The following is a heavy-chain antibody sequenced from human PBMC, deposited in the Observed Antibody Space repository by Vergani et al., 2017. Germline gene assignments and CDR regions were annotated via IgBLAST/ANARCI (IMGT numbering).Heavy chain of an antibody. CDR3: ARDLHDYGDYRALRY. D-gene: IGHD4-17*01. J-gene: IGHJ4*02. CDR1: GGTFSSYA. V-gene: IGHV1-69*01. CDR2: IIPIFGTA. Sequence: QVQLAQSGAEVKKPGSSVKVSCKASGGTFSSYAISWVRQAPGQGLEWMGGIIPIFGTANYAQKFQGLVTITADESTSTAYMGLSSLRSEDTAVYYCARDLHDYGDYRALRYWGQGTLVTVSS.